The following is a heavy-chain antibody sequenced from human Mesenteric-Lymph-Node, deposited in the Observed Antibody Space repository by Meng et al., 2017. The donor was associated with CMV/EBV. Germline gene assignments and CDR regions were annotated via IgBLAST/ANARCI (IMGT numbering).Heavy chain of an antibody. CDR3: ARDGGVAARRKWFDP. CDR1: GFSFDESG. CDR2: ITWNGADT. V-gene: IGHV3-20*04. Sequence: GESLKISCAASGFSFDESGINWIRQVPGKGLEWDSGITWNGADTSYADSVKGRFTISRDKDKNSLYLQMNSLRAEDTALYYCARDGGVAARRKWFDPWGQGTLVTVSS. J-gene: IGHJ5*02. D-gene: IGHD6-6*01.